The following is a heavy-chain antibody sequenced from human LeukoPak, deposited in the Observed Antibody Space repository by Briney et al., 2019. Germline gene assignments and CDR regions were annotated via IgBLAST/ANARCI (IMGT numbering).Heavy chain of an antibody. CDR1: GFTFSSYA. J-gene: IGHJ4*02. V-gene: IGHV4-39*01. Sequence: GSLRLSCAASGFTFSSYAMSWIRQPPGKGLEWIGSIYYSGSTYYNPSLKSRVTIPVDTSKNQFSLKLSSVTAADTAVYYCARHIVGGWLDYWGQGTLVTVSS. CDR2: IYYSGST. D-gene: IGHD6-19*01. CDR3: ARHIVGGWLDY.